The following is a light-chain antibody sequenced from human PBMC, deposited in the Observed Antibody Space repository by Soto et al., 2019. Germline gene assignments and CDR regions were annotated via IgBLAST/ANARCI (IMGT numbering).Light chain of an antibody. CDR1: TGAVTSGYY. V-gene: IGLV7-43*01. J-gene: IGLJ3*02. CDR3: LLYFCGARV. CDR2: STS. Sequence: QTVVTQEPSLTVSPGGTVTPTCASSTGAVTSGYYPNWFQQKPGQAPRALIYSTSEKHSWTPSRFSGSLLGGKAALTLSGVQPEDEADYYCLLYFCGARVFGGGTKLTVL.